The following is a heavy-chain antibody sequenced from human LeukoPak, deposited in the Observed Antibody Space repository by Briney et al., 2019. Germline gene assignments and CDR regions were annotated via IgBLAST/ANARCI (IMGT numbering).Heavy chain of an antibody. Sequence: PGGSLRLSCAASGFTFSSYAMSWVRQAPGKGLEWVSAISGSGGSTYYADSVKGRFTISRDNSKNTLYLQMNSLRAEDTAVYYCAKALFLECGSTSCSLDVWGKGTTVTVSS. CDR3: AKALFLECGSTSCSLDV. CDR2: ISGSGGST. D-gene: IGHD2-2*01. J-gene: IGHJ6*04. CDR1: GFTFSSYA. V-gene: IGHV3-23*01.